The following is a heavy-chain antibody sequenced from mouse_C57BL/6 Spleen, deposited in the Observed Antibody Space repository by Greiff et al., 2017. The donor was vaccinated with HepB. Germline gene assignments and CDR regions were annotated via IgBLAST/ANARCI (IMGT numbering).Heavy chain of an antibody. Sequence: QVQLQQSGAELVRPGASVTLSCKASGYTFTDYEMHWVKQTPVHGLEWIGAIDPETGGTAYTQKFKGKAILTADKSSSTAYMELRSLTSEDSAVYYCTRESMLYGSSYYFDYWGQGTTLTVSS. CDR2: IDPETGGT. J-gene: IGHJ2*01. D-gene: IGHD1-1*01. CDR3: TRESMLYGSSYYFDY. V-gene: IGHV1-15*01. CDR1: GYTFTDYE.